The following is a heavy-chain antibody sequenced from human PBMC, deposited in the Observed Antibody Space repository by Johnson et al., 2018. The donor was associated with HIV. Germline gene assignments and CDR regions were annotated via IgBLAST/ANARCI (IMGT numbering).Heavy chain of an antibody. V-gene: IGHV3-NL1*01. CDR2: IYSGGSK. Sequence: QVQLVESGGGVVQPGRSLRLSCAASGFTFSSYAMHWVRQAPGKGLEWVSVIYSGGSKYYADSVKGRFTISRDNSKNTLYLQMNSLRAEDTAVYYCAKSPGKDHGGNSGGIDIWGQGTMVTVSA. D-gene: IGHD4-23*01. CDR1: GFTFSSYA. CDR3: AKSPGKDHGGNSGGIDI. J-gene: IGHJ3*02.